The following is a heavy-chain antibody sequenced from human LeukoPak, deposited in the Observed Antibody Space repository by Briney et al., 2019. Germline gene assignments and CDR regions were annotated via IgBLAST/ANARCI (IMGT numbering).Heavy chain of an antibody. D-gene: IGHD2-21*01. J-gene: IGHJ4*02. CDR2: IYYNGST. CDR3: ARHRLRGRVAVLYYFDY. Sequence: PSETLSLTCTVSGGSISSFCWSWIRQPPGKGLEWIGYIYYNGSTNYNPSLKSRVTISVDTSKNQSSLNLSSVPAADTAVYYCARHRLRGRVAVLYYFDYWGRGTLVTVSS. CDR1: GGSISSFC. V-gene: IGHV4-59*08.